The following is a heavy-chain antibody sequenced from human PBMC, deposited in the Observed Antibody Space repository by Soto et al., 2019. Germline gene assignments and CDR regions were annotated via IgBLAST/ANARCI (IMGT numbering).Heavy chain of an antibody. CDR3: ARDGYLGNGMDV. J-gene: IGHJ6*02. V-gene: IGHV1-69*13. CDR2: IIPIFGTA. Sequence: ASVKVSCKASGGTFSSYAISWVRQAPGQGLEWMGGIIPIFGTANYAQKFQGRVTITADESTSTAYMELSSLRSEDTAVYYCARDGYLGNGMDVWGQGTTVTVS. CDR1: GGTFSSYA. D-gene: IGHD7-27*01.